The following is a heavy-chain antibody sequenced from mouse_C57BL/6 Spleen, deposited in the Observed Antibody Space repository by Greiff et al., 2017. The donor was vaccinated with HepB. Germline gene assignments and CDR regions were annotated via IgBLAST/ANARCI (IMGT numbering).Heavy chain of an antibody. J-gene: IGHJ1*03. CDR2: ISDGGSYT. Sequence: VQLKESGGGLVKPGGSLKLSCAASGFTFSSYAMSWVRQTPEKRLEWVATISDGGSYTYYPDNVKGRFTISRDNAKNNLYLQMSHLKSEDTAMYYCARGYYGKGDWYFDVWGTGTTVTVSS. V-gene: IGHV5-4*01. CDR1: GFTFSSYA. CDR3: ARGYYGKGDWYFDV. D-gene: IGHD1-1*01.